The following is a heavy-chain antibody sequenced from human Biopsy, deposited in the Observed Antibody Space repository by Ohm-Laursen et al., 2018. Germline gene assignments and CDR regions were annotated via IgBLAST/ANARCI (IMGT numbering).Heavy chain of an antibody. V-gene: IGHV4-4*07. CDR2: IYITGET. CDR1: GGYISHYY. Sequence: PSDTLSLTCTVSGGYISHYYWTWIRQPAGQGLEWIGRIYITGETDYNPSLKSRVTMSVDSSKNQFSLKLKSVTAADTAIYYCARAPPLIRGVVESWFDPWGQGILVTVSS. J-gene: IGHJ5*02. CDR3: ARAPPLIRGVVESWFDP. D-gene: IGHD3-10*01.